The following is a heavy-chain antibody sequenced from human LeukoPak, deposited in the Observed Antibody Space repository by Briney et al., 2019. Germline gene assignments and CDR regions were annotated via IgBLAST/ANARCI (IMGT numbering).Heavy chain of an antibody. CDR1: GFTFSSYG. D-gene: IGHD5-12*01. V-gene: IGHV3-33*01. Sequence: PGGSLRLSCAASGFTFSSYGMHWVRQAPGKGLEWVAVIWYDGGNKNYADSVKGRFTISRDNSKNTVYLQMNSLRAEDTAVYYCVRDPYEAYWGQGTLVTVSS. CDR2: IWYDGGNK. J-gene: IGHJ4*02. CDR3: VRDPYEAY.